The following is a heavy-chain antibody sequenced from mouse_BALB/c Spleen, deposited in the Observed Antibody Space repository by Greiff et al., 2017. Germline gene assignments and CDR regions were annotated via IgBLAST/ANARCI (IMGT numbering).Heavy chain of an antibody. CDR1: GFTFSDYY. CDR3: ARGDYYGSSHFDY. J-gene: IGHJ2*01. D-gene: IGHD1-1*01. Sequence: EVKLVESGGGLVKPGGSLKLSCAASGFTFSDYYMYWVRQTPEKRLEWVATISDGGSYTYYPDSVKGRFTISRDNAKNNLYLQMSSLKSEDTAMYYCARGDYYGSSHFDYWGQGTTLTVSS. CDR2: ISDGGSYT. V-gene: IGHV5-4*02.